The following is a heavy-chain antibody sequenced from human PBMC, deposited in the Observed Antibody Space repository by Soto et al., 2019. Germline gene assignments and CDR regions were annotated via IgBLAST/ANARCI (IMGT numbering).Heavy chain of an antibody. D-gene: IGHD1-26*01. J-gene: IGHJ6*02. V-gene: IGHV1-8*01. CDR2: MNPNSGNT. Sequence: GASVKVSCKASGYTFTSYDINWVRQATGQGLEWMGWMNPNSGNTGYAQKFQGRVTMTRNTSISTAYMELSSLRSEDTAVYYCARKLRDKLYYYYGMDVWGQGTTVTVSS. CDR1: GYTFTSYD. CDR3: ARKLRDKLYYYYGMDV.